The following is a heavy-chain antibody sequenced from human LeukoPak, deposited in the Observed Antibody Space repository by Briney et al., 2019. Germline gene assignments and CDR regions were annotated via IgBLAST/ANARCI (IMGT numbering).Heavy chain of an antibody. CDR1: GFTFSSYS. J-gene: IGHJ4*02. CDR2: INSSSSYI. Sequence: PGGSLRLSCAASGFTFSSYSMNWVRQAPGKGLEGGSSINSSSSYIYYADSVKGRFTISRDTAKNSLYLEMNSLRAEDTAVYYCARAGIAAAGPFDYWGQGTLVTVSS. CDR3: ARAGIAAAGPFDY. V-gene: IGHV3-21*01. D-gene: IGHD6-13*01.